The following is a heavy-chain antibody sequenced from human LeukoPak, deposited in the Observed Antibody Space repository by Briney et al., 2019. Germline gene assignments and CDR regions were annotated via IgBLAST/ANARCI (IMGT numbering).Heavy chain of an antibody. Sequence: GGSLRLSCEASGFTFSAYAMTWVRQAPGKGLEWVSSIGSDGKTHYSESVKGRFAISRDNSKSMLFLQLNSLRAEDTAVYYCARDGLHTAHFDYWGQGTLVTVSS. CDR3: ARDGLHTAHFDY. CDR1: GFTFSAYA. CDR2: IGSDGKT. D-gene: IGHD5-18*01. V-gene: IGHV3-23*01. J-gene: IGHJ4*02.